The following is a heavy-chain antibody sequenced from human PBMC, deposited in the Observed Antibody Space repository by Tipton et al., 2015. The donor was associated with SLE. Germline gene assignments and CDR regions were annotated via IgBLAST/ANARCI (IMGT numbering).Heavy chain of an antibody. Sequence: TLSLTCTVSGGSISSFYWSWIRQPPGKGLEWIGYIYYSGSTNYNPSLKSRVTISVDTSKNQFSLKLSSVTAADTAVYYCARLREYSSGWENAFDIWGQGTMVTVSS. J-gene: IGHJ3*02. CDR1: GGSISSFY. CDR3: ARLREYSSGWENAFDI. V-gene: IGHV4-59*01. D-gene: IGHD6-19*01. CDR2: IYYSGST.